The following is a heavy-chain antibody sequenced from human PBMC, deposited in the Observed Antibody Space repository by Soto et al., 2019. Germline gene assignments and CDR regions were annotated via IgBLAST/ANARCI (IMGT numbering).Heavy chain of an antibody. CDR3: ARGLPYSKQWLEYYYYYGMDV. V-gene: IGHV1-8*01. D-gene: IGHD6-19*01. J-gene: IGHJ6*02. Sequence: QVQLVQSGAEVKKPGASVKVSCMASGYTFTSYDINWVRQATGQGLEWMGWMNPNSGNTGYAQKFQGRVTMTRNTSISTAYMELSSLRSEDTAVYYCARGLPYSKQWLEYYYYYGMDVWGQGTTVTVSS. CDR1: GYTFTSYD. CDR2: MNPNSGNT.